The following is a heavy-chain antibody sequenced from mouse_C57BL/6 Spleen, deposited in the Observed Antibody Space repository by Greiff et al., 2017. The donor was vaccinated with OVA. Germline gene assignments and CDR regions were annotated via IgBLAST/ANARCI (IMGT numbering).Heavy chain of an antibody. V-gene: IGHV1-81*01. CDR2: IYPRSGNT. CDR1: GYTFTSYG. Sequence: VQLQQSGAELARPGASVKLSCKASGYTFTSYGISWVKQRTGQGLEWIGEIYPRSGNTYYNEKFKGKATLTVDKSSSTAYMQLSSLTSEDSAVYYCARGGSSYWYFDVWGTGTTVTVSS. D-gene: IGHD1-1*01. CDR3: ARGGSSYWYFDV. J-gene: IGHJ1*03.